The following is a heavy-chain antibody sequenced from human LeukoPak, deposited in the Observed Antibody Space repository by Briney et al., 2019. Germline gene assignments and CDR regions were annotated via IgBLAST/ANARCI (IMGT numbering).Heavy chain of an antibody. Sequence: GGSLRLSCTASGFTFGDYAMSWVRQAPGKGLEWVGFIRSKAYGGTTEYAAPVKGRFTISRDDSKSIAYLQMNSLKTEDTAVYYCTRGAARPNYYYYMDVWGKGTTVTVSS. CDR3: TRGAARPNYYYYMDV. D-gene: IGHD6-6*01. V-gene: IGHV3-49*04. CDR1: GFTFGDYA. J-gene: IGHJ6*03. CDR2: IRSKAYGGTT.